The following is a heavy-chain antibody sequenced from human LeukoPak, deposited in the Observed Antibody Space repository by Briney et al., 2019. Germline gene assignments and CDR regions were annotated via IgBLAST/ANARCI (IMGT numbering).Heavy chain of an antibody. CDR1: GFTFTSYA. CDR2: ISSSSSYI. Sequence: GGSLRLSCAASGFTFTSYAMHWVRQAPGKGLEWVSSISSSSSYIYYADSVKGRFTISRDNAKNSLYLQMNSLRAEDTAVYYCARTPPRIAAAGTADYWGQGTLVTVSS. CDR3: ARTPPRIAAAGTADY. D-gene: IGHD6-13*01. V-gene: IGHV3-21*01. J-gene: IGHJ4*02.